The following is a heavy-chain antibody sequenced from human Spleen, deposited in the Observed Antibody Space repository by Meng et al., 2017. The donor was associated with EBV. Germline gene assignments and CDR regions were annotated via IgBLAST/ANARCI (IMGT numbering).Heavy chain of an antibody. D-gene: IGHD5-24*01. J-gene: IGHJ4*02. CDR1: GGSISNNNW. V-gene: IGHV4-4*02. Sequence: QVQLKEPGPGLVKPSGTLSLTCAVSGGSISNNNWWWSWVRQPPGKGLEWIGEIYHDGSTNYNPSLKSRLTISVDKSNNQFSLKLSSVTAADTAVYYCAREDGYGDYVDYWGQGTLVTVSS. CDR2: IYHDGST. CDR3: AREDGYGDYVDY.